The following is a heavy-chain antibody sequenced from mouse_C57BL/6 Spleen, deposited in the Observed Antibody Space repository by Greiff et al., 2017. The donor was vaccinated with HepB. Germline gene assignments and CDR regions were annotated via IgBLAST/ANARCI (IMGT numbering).Heavy chain of an antibody. V-gene: IGHV1-52*01. D-gene: IGHD2-4*01. CDR2: IDPSDSET. CDR1: GYTFTSYW. CDR3: AREGDYDPRYFDV. J-gene: IGHJ1*03. Sequence: VQLQQPGAELVRPGSSVKLSCKASGYTFTSYWMHWVKQRPIQGLEWIGNIDPSDSETHYNQKFKDKATLTVDKSSSTAYMQLSSLTSEDSAVYYCAREGDYDPRYFDVWGTGTTVTVSS.